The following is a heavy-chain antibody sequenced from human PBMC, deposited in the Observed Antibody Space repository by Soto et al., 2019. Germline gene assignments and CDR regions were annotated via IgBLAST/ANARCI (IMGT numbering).Heavy chain of an antibody. CDR1: GGSISSYY. CDR3: ARNGDRFTDAVLRFLEWTSYAFDI. Sequence: SETLSLNCTVSGGSISSYYWSWIRQPPGKGLEWIGYIYYSGSTNYNPSLKSRVTISVDTSKNQFSLKLSSVTAADTAVYYCARNGDRFTDAVLRFLEWTSYAFDIWGQGTMVTVSS. V-gene: IGHV4-59*01. CDR2: IYYSGST. D-gene: IGHD3-3*01. J-gene: IGHJ3*02.